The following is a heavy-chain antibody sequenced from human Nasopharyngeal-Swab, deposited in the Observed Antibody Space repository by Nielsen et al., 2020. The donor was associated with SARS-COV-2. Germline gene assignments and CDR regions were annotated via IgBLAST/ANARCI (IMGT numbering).Heavy chain of an antibody. CDR3: ASGQCINGGCNPTDGLDV. J-gene: IGHJ6*02. Sequence: SVKVSCKASGFSITYRFLHWMRQAPGQALEWMGWITPFNGNAKYAQKFQGRVSITRDGSRTTASLELSSLRPDDTAMYFCASGQCINGGCNPTDGLDVWGQGTSVTVSS. CDR1: GFSITYRF. V-gene: IGHV1-45*02. CDR2: ITPFNGNA. D-gene: IGHD2-8*01.